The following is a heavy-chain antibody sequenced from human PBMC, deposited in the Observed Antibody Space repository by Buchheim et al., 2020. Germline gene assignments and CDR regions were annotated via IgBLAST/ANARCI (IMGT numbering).Heavy chain of an antibody. CDR2: IDPDDSYT. V-gene: IGHV5-10-1*03. J-gene: IGHJ4*02. CDR1: GYTFTSHW. D-gene: IGHD2-8*01. CDR3: ARQDCSSGVCYFFDH. Sequence: EVQLVQSGAEVKKPGESLRISCKGFGYTFTSHWISWVRQMPGKGLEWMGRIDPDDSYTNYSPSFQGPVTISADKSISTAYLHRRSLKASDTAMYYCARQDCSSGVCYFFDHWGQGTL.